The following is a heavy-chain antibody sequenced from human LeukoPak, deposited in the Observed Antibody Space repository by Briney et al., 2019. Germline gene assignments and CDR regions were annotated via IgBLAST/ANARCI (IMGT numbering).Heavy chain of an antibody. CDR3: ARELVVVPAARSWSGWFDP. CDR1: GYTFTGYY. J-gene: IGHJ5*02. CDR2: INPNSGGT. V-gene: IGHV1-2*02. D-gene: IGHD2-2*01. Sequence: ASVKVSCKASGYTFTGYYMHWVRQAPGQGLEWMGWINPNSGGTNYAQKFQGRVTMTRDTSISTAYMELSRLRSDDTAVYYCARELVVVPAARSWSGWFDPWGQGTQVTVSS.